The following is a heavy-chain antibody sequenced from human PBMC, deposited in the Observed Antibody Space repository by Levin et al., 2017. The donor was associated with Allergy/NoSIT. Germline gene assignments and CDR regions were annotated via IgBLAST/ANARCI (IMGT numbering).Heavy chain of an antibody. J-gene: IGHJ5*02. CDR3: ARGGYCRSTSCPPEGNWFDP. CDR1: GYTFTSYA. D-gene: IGHD2-2*01. Sequence: ASVKVSCKASGYTFTSYAMSWVRQAPGQGLEWMGWINTYTGNPTFAQGFTGRFVFSLDTSVSTAYLQISSLKAEDTAVYYCARGGYCRSTSCPPEGNWFDPWGQGTLVTVSS. CDR2: INTYTGNP. V-gene: IGHV7-4-1*02.